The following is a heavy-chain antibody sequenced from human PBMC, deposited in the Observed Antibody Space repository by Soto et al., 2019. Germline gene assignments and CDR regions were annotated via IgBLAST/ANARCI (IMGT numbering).Heavy chain of an antibody. Sequence: EVQLLESGEGLVQPGGSLRLSCAASGFTFSSYAMSWVCQAPGKGLEWVSASSGSGGSTYYADYVKGRFTISRDNSKNTLYLQMNSLRAEDTAVYYCAKEGLWLCMHGLGKGTTVTVSS. CDR2: SSGSGGST. J-gene: IGHJ6*04. CDR3: AKEGLWLCMHG. V-gene: IGHV3-23*01. D-gene: IGHD5-18*01. CDR1: GFTFSSYA.